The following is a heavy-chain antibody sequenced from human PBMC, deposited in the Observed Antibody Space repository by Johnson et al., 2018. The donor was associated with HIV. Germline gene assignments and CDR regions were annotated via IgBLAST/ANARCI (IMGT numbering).Heavy chain of an antibody. D-gene: IGHD2-15*01. CDR2: TWYDGSTK. CDR1: GFTFSTYG. V-gene: IGHV3-33*06. Sequence: QVQLVESGGGVVQPGRSLRLSCAASGFTFSTYGMHWVRQAPGKGLAWVAVTWYDGSTKYYADSVKGRFTISRDNSKNTLYLQMNSLRAEDTAVYYCAKALVVVAATYAFDIWGQGTMVTVSS. CDR3: AKALVVVAATYAFDI. J-gene: IGHJ3*02.